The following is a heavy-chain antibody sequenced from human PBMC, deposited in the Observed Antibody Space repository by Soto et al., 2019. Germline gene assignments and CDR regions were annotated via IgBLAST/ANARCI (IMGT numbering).Heavy chain of an antibody. CDR3: AREDGSIAAAGLDY. CDR1: GGSISSYY. D-gene: IGHD6-13*01. CDR2: IYYSGST. J-gene: IGHJ4*02. Sequence: PSETLSLTCTVSGGSISSYYWSWIRQPPGKGLEWIGYIYYSGSTNYNPSLKSRVTISVDTSKNQFSLKLSSVTAADTAVYYCAREDGSIAAAGLDYWGQGTLVTVSS. V-gene: IGHV4-59*01.